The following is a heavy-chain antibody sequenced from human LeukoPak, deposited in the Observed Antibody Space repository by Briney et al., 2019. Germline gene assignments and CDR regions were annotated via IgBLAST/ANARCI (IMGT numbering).Heavy chain of an antibody. D-gene: IGHD5-24*01. CDR2: ISSSSSYI. CDR1: GFTFSSYS. J-gene: IGHJ4*02. V-gene: IGHV3-21*01. CDR3: ARDAREMATIHFDY. Sequence: GGSLRLSCAASGFTFSSYSMNWVRQAPGKGLEWVSSISSSSSYIYYADSVKGRFTISRDNAKNSLYLQMNSLRAEDTAVYYCARDAREMATIHFDYWGQGTLVTVSS.